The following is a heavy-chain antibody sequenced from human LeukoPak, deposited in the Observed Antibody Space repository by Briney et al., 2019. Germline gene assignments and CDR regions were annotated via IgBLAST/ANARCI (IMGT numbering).Heavy chain of an antibody. Sequence: GGSLRLSCAASGFIFNNAWMNWVRQAPGKGLEWVGRIKSKGSGGTIGYAAPVKGRFTISRDDSKNTLYLQMNSLKTEDTAVYYCTWDSSGFYLLDSWGQGTLVTVSS. V-gene: IGHV3-15*07. CDR3: TWDSSGFYLLDS. D-gene: IGHD3-22*01. CDR1: GFIFNNAW. J-gene: IGHJ4*02. CDR2: IKSKGSGGTI.